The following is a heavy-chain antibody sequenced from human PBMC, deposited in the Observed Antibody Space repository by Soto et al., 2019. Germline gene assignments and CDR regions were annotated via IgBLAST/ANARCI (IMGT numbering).Heavy chain of an antibody. CDR1: GFTFSSYA. CDR3: ARDYGSGSYYGY. J-gene: IGHJ4*02. D-gene: IGHD3-10*01. V-gene: IGHV3-30-3*01. Sequence: QVQLVESGGGVVQPGRSLRLSCAASGFTFSSYAMHWVRQAPGKGLEWVAVISYDGNNKYYADSVKGRFTISRDNSKNTLYLQMNSLRAEDTAVYYCARDYGSGSYYGYWGQGTLVTVSS. CDR2: ISYDGNNK.